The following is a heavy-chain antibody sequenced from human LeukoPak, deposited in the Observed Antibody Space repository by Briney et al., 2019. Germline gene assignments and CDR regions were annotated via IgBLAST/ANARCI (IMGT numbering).Heavy chain of an antibody. D-gene: IGHD4-17*01. V-gene: IGHV3-23*01. CDR3: AKASDDYGDHDAFDI. J-gene: IGHJ3*02. CDR2: ISGSGGST. CDR1: GFTFSSYA. Sequence: GGSLRLSCAASGFTFSSYAMSWVRQAPGKGLEWVSAISGSGGSTYYADSVKGRFTISRDNSKNTLYLQMNSLRAEDTAVSYCAKASDDYGDHDAFDIWGQGTMVTVSS.